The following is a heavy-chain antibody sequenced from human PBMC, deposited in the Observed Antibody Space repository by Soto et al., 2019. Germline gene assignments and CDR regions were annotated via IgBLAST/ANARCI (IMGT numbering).Heavy chain of an antibody. Sequence: GGSLRLSCSASGFTFDDYAMHWVRQAPGKGLEWVSLISCDGGSTYYADSVKGRFTISRDNSKNSLYLQMNSLRAEDTALYYCAKAKYDFWSGYVGAGMDVWGQGTTVTVSS. V-gene: IGHV3-43D*04. CDR2: ISCDGGST. CDR3: AKAKYDFWSGYVGAGMDV. CDR1: GFTFDDYA. J-gene: IGHJ6*02. D-gene: IGHD3-3*01.